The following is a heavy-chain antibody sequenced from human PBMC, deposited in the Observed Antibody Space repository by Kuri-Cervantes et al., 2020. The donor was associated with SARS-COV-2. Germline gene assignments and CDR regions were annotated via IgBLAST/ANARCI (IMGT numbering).Heavy chain of an antibody. CDR1: GFTFSSYA. V-gene: IGHV3-23*01. Sequence: GESLKIPCAASGFTFSSYAMSWVRQAPGKGLEWVSAISGSGGSTYYADSVKGRFTISRDNSKNTLYLQMNSLRAEDTAVYYCAKTGANWDYYMDVWGKGTTVTVSS. J-gene: IGHJ6*03. CDR2: ISGSGGST. CDR3: AKTGANWDYYMDV. D-gene: IGHD7-27*01.